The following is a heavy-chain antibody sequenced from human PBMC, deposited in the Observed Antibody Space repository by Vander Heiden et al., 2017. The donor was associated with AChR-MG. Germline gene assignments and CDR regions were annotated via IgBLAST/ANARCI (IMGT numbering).Heavy chain of an antibody. CDR3: ARSGYCSGGSCYYEGGVDV. V-gene: IGHV3-33*01. Sequence: QGQLVESGGGVVQPGRSLRLSCAASGFTFRGYAMHGGRQAPGKGLEWVAVIWYDGSNKYYGDSVKGRFTISRDNSKNTLYLQMNSLRAEDTAVYYCARSGYCSGGSCYYEGGVDVWGQGTTVTVSS. CDR1: GFTFRGYA. CDR2: IWYDGSNK. D-gene: IGHD2-15*01. J-gene: IGHJ6*02.